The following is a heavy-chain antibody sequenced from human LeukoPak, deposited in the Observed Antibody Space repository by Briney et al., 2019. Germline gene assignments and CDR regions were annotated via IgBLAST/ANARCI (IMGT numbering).Heavy chain of an antibody. Sequence: GSLRLSCAASGFTFSSYAISWVRQASGKGLEWVSAISGSGASTSYADSVKGRFTISRDNSKNTLYLQMNSLRAEDTAVYFCAKGMVRGIINNYFDYWGQGTLVTVSS. D-gene: IGHD3-10*01. J-gene: IGHJ4*02. CDR3: AKGMVRGIINNYFDY. CDR2: ISGSGAST. V-gene: IGHV3-23*01. CDR1: GFTFSSYA.